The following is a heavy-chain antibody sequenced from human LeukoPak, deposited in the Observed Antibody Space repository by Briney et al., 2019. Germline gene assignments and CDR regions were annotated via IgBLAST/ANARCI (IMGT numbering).Heavy chain of an antibody. J-gene: IGHJ4*02. D-gene: IGHD2-2*01. V-gene: IGHV3-30*03. CDR1: GFTFSSYG. Sequence: GGSLRLSCAASGFTFSSYGMHWVRQAPGKGLEWVAVISYDGSNKYYADSVKGRFTISRDNSKNTLYLQMNSLRAEDTAVYYCARDEEHCSSTSCYPFDYWGQGTLVTVSS. CDR2: ISYDGSNK. CDR3: ARDEEHCSSTSCYPFDY.